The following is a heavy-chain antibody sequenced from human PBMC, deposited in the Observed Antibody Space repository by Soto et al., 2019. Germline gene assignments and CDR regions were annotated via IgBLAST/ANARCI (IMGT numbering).Heavy chain of an antibody. CDR1: GFTLSSYG. Sequence: QVQLVESGGGVVQPGRSLRLSCAASGFTLSSYGMHWVRQAPGKGLEWVAVIWYDGSNKYYADSVKGRFTISRDNSKKPLYLQMNSLRAEDTSVYYCARYTVAPIAAAVYYYIDVWGKGNTVTVSS. CDR2: IWYDGSNK. J-gene: IGHJ6*03. V-gene: IGHV3-33*01. D-gene: IGHD6-13*01. CDR3: ARYTVAPIAAAVYYYIDV.